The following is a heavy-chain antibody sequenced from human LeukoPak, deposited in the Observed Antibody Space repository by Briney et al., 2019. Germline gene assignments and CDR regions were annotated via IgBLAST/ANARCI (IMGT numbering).Heavy chain of an antibody. V-gene: IGHV3-74*01. J-gene: IGHJ4*03. CDR1: GFTFSSYW. Sequence: GGSLRLSCAPSGFTFSSYWMHWVRQAPGKGLVWVSRINTDGSSTSYADSVKGRFTISRDNDKNTLYLQMNSLRAEDTAVYYCARGRQVDRYYFDYWGQGTMVTVSS. CDR2: INTDGSST. D-gene: IGHD3/OR15-3a*01. CDR3: ARGRQVDRYYFDY.